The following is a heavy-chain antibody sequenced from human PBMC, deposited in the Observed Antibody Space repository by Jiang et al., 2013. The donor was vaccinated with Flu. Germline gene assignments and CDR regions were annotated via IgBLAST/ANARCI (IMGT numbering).Heavy chain of an antibody. J-gene: IGHJ4*02. Sequence: SCKASGGTFSSYAISWVRQAPGQGLEWMGGIIPILGIANYAQKFQGRVTITADKSTSTAYMELSSLRSEDTAVYYCARDNHNGVVSGRIAARPYYFDYWGQGTLVTVSS. CDR2: IIPILGIA. D-gene: IGHD6-6*01. CDR1: GGTFSSYA. CDR3: ARDNHNGVVSGRIAARPYYFDY. V-gene: IGHV1-69*10.